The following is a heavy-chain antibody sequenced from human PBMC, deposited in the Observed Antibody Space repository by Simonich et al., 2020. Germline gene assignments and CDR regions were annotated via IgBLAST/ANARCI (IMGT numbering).Heavy chain of an antibody. D-gene: IGHD6-13*01. CDR3: ARSHIAAAGTGYFQH. Sequence: QVQLVQSGAEVKKPGASVKVSCKASGYTFTGYYMHWVRQAPGQGLEWMGWTNPNSGGTNYAQKFQGRVPMTRDTSISTAYMELSRLRSDDTAVYYCARSHIAAAGTGYFQHWGQGTLVTVSS. V-gene: IGHV1-2*02. CDR1: GYTFTGYY. CDR2: TNPNSGGT. J-gene: IGHJ1*01.